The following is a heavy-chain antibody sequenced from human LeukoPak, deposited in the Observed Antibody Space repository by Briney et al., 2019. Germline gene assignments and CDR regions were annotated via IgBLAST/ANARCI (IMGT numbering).Heavy chain of an antibody. Sequence: GGSLRLSCAASGFTFSRYWMSWVRQVPDKGLEWVANINPDGSEEFYVDSVRGRFIISRDNAKNSLYLQMHSLRVDDTGIYYCAMDVSGWPFDYWGQGTRLTVSS. CDR1: GFTFSRYW. CDR2: INPDGSEE. D-gene: IGHD6-19*01. J-gene: IGHJ4*02. V-gene: IGHV3-7*04. CDR3: AMDVSGWPFDY.